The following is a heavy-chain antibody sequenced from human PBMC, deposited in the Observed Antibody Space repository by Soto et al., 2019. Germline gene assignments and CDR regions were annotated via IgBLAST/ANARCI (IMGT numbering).Heavy chain of an antibody. D-gene: IGHD3-3*01. CDR3: ARWSQYYDFWSGYGWFDP. CDR1: GGSISSYY. Sequence: SETLSLTCTVSGGSISSYYWSWIRQPPRKGLEWIGYIYYSGSTNYNPSLKSRVTISVDTSKNQFSLKLSSVTAADTAVYYCARWSQYYDFWSGYGWFDPWGQGTLVTVSS. CDR2: IYYSGST. J-gene: IGHJ5*02. V-gene: IGHV4-59*08.